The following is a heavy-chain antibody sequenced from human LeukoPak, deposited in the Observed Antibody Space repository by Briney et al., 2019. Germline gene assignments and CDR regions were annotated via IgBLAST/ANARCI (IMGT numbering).Heavy chain of an antibody. CDR2: INTNGRA. CDR1: GGSIRDYQ. CDR3: ATSFDYKHAPFDL. V-gene: IGHV4-4*09. Sequence: SETLSLTCAVSGGSIRDYQWSWIRQPPGKGLEWIGHINTNGRADYNPSLRSRLTFSVDTSRDQFSLKLSSVTAADTAMYYCATSFDYKHAPFDLWGQGTLVTVFS. D-gene: IGHD3-10*01. J-gene: IGHJ4*02.